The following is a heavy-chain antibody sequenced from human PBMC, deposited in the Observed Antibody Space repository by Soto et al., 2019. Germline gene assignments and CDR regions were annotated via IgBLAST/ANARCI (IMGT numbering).Heavy chain of an antibody. V-gene: IGHV4-59*01. D-gene: IGHD3-22*01. CDR2: IYYSGST. J-gene: IGHJ4*02. CDR1: GGSISSYY. Sequence: KASETLSLTCTVSGGSISSYYWSWIRQPPGKGLEWIGYIYYSGSTNYNPSLKSRVTISVDTSKNQFSLKLSSVTAADTAVYYCARVSGSDYYDSSGSPNYFDYWGQGTLVTVSS. CDR3: ARVSGSDYYDSSGSPNYFDY.